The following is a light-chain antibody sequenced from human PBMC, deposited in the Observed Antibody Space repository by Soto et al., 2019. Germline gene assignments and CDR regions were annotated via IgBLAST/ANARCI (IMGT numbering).Light chain of an antibody. CDR2: EGR. J-gene: IGLJ2*01. CDR3: RSYVGSDTYVI. Sequence: QSALTQPASVSGSPGQSITISCTGTGSDVGGYILVSWYQQHPGKAPKLIIYEGRKRPSGVSDRFSGSKSGNTASLTISGLQPEDEAHYHCRSYVGSDTYVIFGGGTKLTVL. CDR1: GSDVGGYIL. V-gene: IGLV2-23*01.